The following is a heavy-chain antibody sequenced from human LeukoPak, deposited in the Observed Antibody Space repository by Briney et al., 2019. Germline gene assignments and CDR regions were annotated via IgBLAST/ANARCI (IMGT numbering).Heavy chain of an antibody. CDR3: AKQLGYCSDGSCYFPY. D-gene: IGHD2-15*01. V-gene: IGHV3-23*01. Sequence: GGSLRLSCAASVFTFSSSSMSWVRQAPWKGREWVSAISNNGGYTYYADSVQGRSTISRDNSKSTLCLQMNSLRAEDTAVYYCAKQLGYCSDGSCYFPYWGQGTLVTVSS. J-gene: IGHJ4*02. CDR2: ISNNGGYT. CDR1: VFTFSSSS.